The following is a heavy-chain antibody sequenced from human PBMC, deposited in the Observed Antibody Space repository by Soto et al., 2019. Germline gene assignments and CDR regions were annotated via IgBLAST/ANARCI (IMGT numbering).Heavy chain of an antibody. V-gene: IGHV1-2*04. CDR3: ARTREYSSGSGIGAFDI. D-gene: IGHD6-19*01. CDR2: INPNSGGT. CDR1: GYTFTGYY. Sequence: ASVKVSCKASGYTFTGYYMHWVRQAPGQGLEWMGWINPNSGGTGYAQKFQGWVTMTRDTSISTAYMELSRLRSDDTAVYYCARTREYSSGSGIGAFDIWGQGTMVTVSS. J-gene: IGHJ3*02.